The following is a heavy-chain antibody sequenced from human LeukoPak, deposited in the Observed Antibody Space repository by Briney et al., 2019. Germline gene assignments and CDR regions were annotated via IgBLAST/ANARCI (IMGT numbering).Heavy chain of an antibody. D-gene: IGHD5-18*01. CDR3: AKDHEYSYVEDAFDI. J-gene: IGHJ3*02. Sequence: GGSLRLSCAASGFTFSSYSMNWVRQAPGKGLEWVSAISGSGGSTYYADSVKGRFTISRDNSKNTLYLQMNSLRAEDTAVYYCAKDHEYSYVEDAFDIWGQGTMVTVSS. CDR2: ISGSGGST. V-gene: IGHV3-23*01. CDR1: GFTFSSYS.